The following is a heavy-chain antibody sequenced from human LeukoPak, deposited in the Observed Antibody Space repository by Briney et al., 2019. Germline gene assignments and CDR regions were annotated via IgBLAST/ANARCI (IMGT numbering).Heavy chain of an antibody. V-gene: IGHV3-23*01. CDR1: GFTFSSYA. CDR3: AKDGTTTITFDY. Sequence: GGSLRLSCVASGFTFSSYAMSWVRQAPGKGLEWVSVISGSGGSTYYRDSVKGRFTISRDNSKNTVYPQMNSLRAEDTAVYYCAKDGTTTITFDYWGQGTLVAVSS. D-gene: IGHD1-1*01. J-gene: IGHJ4*02. CDR2: ISGSGGST.